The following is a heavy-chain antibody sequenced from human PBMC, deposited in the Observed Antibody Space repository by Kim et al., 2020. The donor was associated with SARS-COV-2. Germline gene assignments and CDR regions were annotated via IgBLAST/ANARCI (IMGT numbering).Heavy chain of an antibody. D-gene: IGHD3-22*01. Sequence: SETLSLTCAVYGGSFSGYYWSWIRQPPGKGLEWIGEINHSGSTNYNPSLKSRVTISVDTSKNQFSLKLSSVTAADTAVYYCARGGYYDSSREPVVYYFDYWGQGTLVTVSS. V-gene: IGHV4-34*01. CDR3: ARGGYYDSSREPVVYYFDY. CDR1: GGSFSGYY. J-gene: IGHJ4*02. CDR2: INHSGST.